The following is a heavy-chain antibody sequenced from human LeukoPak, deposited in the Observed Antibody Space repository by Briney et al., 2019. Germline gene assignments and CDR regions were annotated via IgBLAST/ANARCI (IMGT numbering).Heavy chain of an antibody. CDR3: ARDTDQYYYDSSGYSDY. CDR1: GYTFTSYY. Sequence: GASVKVSCKASGYTFTSYYMHWVRQAPGQGLEWMGWISVYNGNTNYAQKLQGRVTMTTDTSTSTAYMELRSLRSDDTAVYYCARDTDQYYYDSSGYSDYWGQGTLVTVSS. V-gene: IGHV1-18*04. CDR2: ISVYNGNT. D-gene: IGHD3-22*01. J-gene: IGHJ4*02.